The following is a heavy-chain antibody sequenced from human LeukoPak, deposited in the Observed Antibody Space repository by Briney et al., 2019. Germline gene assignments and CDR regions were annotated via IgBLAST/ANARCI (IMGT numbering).Heavy chain of an antibody. CDR3: ARNDDYGGNGYFDY. J-gene: IGHJ4*02. D-gene: IGHD4-23*01. Sequence: GGSLRLSCAASGCTFSSFAMSWVRQAPGKGLQWVSVISGSGNSTYYADSVKGRFTVSRDNSKNTLYPQMNSLRAEDTALYYCARNDDYGGNGYFDYWGQGTLVTGSS. V-gene: IGHV3-23*01. CDR2: ISGSGNST. CDR1: GCTFSSFA.